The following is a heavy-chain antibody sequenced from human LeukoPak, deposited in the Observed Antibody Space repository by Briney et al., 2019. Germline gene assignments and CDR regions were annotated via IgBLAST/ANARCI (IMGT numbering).Heavy chain of an antibody. Sequence: SETLSLTCTVSGGSISSYYWSWIRQPAGKGLEWIGRIYTSGSTNYNPSLKSRVTMSVDTSKNQFSLKLSSVTAADTAVYYCARAVVPAAIPYYYYYMDVWGKGTTVTVSS. CDR1: GGSISSYY. D-gene: IGHD2-2*02. J-gene: IGHJ6*03. CDR3: ARAVVPAAIPYYYYYMDV. V-gene: IGHV4-4*07. CDR2: IYTSGST.